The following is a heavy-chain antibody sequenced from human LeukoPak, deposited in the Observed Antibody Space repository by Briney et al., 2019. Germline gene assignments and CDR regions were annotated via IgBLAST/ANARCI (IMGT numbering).Heavy chain of an antibody. J-gene: IGHJ4*02. Sequence: PGGSLRLSCAASGFTFSGFAMHWFRQASGKGLEWFGLIRSKANSYATAYAASVKGRFTISRDDSKNTAYLQMNSLKTEDTAVYYCTTSQAGDGYNSYYFDYWGQGTLVTVSS. D-gene: IGHD5-24*01. CDR3: TTSQAGDGYNSYYFDY. CDR1: GFTFSGFA. CDR2: IRSKANSYAT. V-gene: IGHV3-73*01.